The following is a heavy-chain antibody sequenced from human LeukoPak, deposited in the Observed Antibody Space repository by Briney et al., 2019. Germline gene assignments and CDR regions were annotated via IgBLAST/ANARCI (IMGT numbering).Heavy chain of an antibody. J-gene: IGHJ4*02. Sequence: GGSLRLSCAASGFTVSSIYMSWVRQAPGEGLEWVSLIYSAGSTYYADSVKGRFTISRDNSKNTVYLQMNSLRAEDTAVYYCARGGDTYGREDYWGQGTLVTVSS. CDR3: ARGGDTYGREDY. V-gene: IGHV3-53*01. CDR2: IYSAGST. D-gene: IGHD5-18*01. CDR1: GFTVSSIY.